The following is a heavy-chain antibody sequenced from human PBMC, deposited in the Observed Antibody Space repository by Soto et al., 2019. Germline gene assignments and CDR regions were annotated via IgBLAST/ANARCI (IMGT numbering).Heavy chain of an antibody. D-gene: IGHD3-10*01. CDR2: WHPPVSAP. CDR3: ARDLEFRDGNISHLDY. V-gene: IGHV1-69*13. J-gene: IGHJ4*02. CDR1: AGTFSNHI. Sequence: SVKVSCRGSAGTFSNHIFPWVREAPGQGREGMGGWHPPVSAPSGAKQLQGRVTINADASANTAYLEVSSLRSQYTAVYYYARDLEFRDGNISHLDYWGQGTLVTVS.